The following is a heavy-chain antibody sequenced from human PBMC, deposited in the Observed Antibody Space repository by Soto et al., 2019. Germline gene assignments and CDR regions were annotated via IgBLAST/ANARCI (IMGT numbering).Heavy chain of an antibody. J-gene: IGHJ4*02. Sequence: QLQLQESGSGLVKPSQTLSLTCAVSGGSISSGGYSWSWIRQPPGKGLEWIGYISHSGSTYYSPSLKSRVTRSVDRATNQFSLKLSSVTAADTAVYYCARGGLLPDYWGQGTLVTVSS. CDR2: ISHSGST. V-gene: IGHV4-30-2*01. CDR3: ARGGLLPDY. D-gene: IGHD6-19*01. CDR1: GGSISSGGYS.